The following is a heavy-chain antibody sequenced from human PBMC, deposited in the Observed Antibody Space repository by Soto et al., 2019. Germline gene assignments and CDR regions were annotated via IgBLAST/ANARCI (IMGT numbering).Heavy chain of an antibody. CDR1: GFTFSSYG. CDR2: ISYDGSNK. CDR3: TKDEAIYDSSGYYLLDY. D-gene: IGHD3-22*01. J-gene: IGHJ4*02. V-gene: IGHV3-30*18. Sequence: PGGSLRLSCAGSGFTFSSYGMHWVRQAPGKGLEWVAVISYDGSNKYYADSVKGRFTISRDNSKNTLYLQMNSLRAEDTAVYYCTKDEAIYDSSGYYLLDYWDQGTLVPVSS.